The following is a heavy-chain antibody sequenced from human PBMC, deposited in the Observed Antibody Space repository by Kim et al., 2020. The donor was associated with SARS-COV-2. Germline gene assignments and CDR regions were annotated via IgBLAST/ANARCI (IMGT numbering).Heavy chain of an antibody. V-gene: IGHV4-34*01. CDR3: SRGRVLLWFGGGNDY. J-gene: IGHJ4*02. D-gene: IGHD3-10*01. CDR1: GGSFSGYS. Sequence: SEILSLTCAVYGGSFSGYSWCWIRQPPGQGLAWVGEINHSGSTNYNPSLTTRVTITVDTSKNQFSLKLSPVTAAATAVYYCSRGRVLLWFGGGNDYWGQGTLVTVSS. CDR2: INHSGST.